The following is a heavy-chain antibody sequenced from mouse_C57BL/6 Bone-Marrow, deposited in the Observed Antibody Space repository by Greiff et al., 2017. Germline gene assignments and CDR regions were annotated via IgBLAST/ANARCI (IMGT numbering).Heavy chain of an antibody. Sequence: EVQGVESGGGLVQPGASMKLSCVASGFTFSNYWMHWVRPSPEKGLEWVAQIRLKSDNYATHYAESVKGRFTISRDDSKSSVYLQMNSLRAEDTGIYYCTEEGSNNEDPYIDYWGQGTTLTVSS. CDR1: GFTFSNYW. J-gene: IGHJ2*01. V-gene: IGHV6-3*01. CDR3: TEEGSNNEDPYIDY. D-gene: IGHD1-1*01. CDR2: IRLKSDNYAT.